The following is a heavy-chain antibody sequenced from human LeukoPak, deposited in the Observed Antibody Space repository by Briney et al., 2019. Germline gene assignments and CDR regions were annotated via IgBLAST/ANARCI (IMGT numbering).Heavy chain of an antibody. J-gene: IGHJ5*02. D-gene: IGHD5-18*01. CDR1: GYTLTELS. CDR3: AREGYNYGNRSRNWVDP. V-gene: IGHV1-2*04. CDR2: INPNSGGT. Sequence: ASVKVSCKVSGYTLTELSMHWVRQAPGKGLEWMGWINPNSGGTNYAQKFQGWVTMTRDTSISTAYMELSRLRSDDTAVYYCAREGYNYGNRSRNWVDPWGQGTLVIVSA.